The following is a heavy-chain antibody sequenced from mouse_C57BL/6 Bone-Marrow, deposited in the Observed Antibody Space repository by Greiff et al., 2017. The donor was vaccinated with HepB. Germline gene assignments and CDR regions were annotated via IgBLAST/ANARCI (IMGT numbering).Heavy chain of an antibody. Sequence: QVQLQQSGAELVRPGASVTLSCKASGYTFTDYEMHWVKQTPVHGLEWIGAIDPETGGTAYNQKFKGKAILTADKSSSTAYMELRSLTSEDSAVYYCTRVTTVHYYAMDYWGQGTSVTVSS. CDR1: GYTFTDYE. CDR3: TRVTTVHYYAMDY. V-gene: IGHV1-15*01. CDR2: IDPETGGT. J-gene: IGHJ4*01. D-gene: IGHD1-1*01.